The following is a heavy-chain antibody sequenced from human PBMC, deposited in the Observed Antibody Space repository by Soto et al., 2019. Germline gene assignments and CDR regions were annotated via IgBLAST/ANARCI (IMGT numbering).Heavy chain of an antibody. CDR3: ARGSVVIKPYYYYYGMDV. CDR2: INHSGST. J-gene: IGHJ6*02. Sequence: XASLSLTCAVCGGCFSGYYWSWIRQPPGKGLEWIGEINHSGSTNYNPSLKSRVTISVDTSKNQFSLKLSSVTAADTAVYYCARGSVVIKPYYYYYGMDVCGQGTTVTVSS. D-gene: IGHD3-22*01. V-gene: IGHV4-34*01. CDR1: GGCFSGYY.